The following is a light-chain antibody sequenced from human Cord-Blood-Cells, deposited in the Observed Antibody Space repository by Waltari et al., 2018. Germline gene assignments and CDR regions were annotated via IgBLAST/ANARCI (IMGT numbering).Light chain of an antibody. Sequence: QSALTQPRSVSGSPGPSVTISCTGTSSAVGGSNYVSWYQQHPGKAPKLMIYDVSKRPSGVPDRFSGSKSGNTASLTISGLQAEDEADYYCCSYAGSYTFVVFGGGTKLTVL. CDR3: CSYAGSYTFVV. J-gene: IGLJ2*01. CDR1: SSAVGGSNY. V-gene: IGLV2-11*01. CDR2: DVS.